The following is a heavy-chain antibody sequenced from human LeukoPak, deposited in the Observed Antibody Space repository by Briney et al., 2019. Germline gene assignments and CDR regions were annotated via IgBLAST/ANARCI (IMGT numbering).Heavy chain of an antibody. CDR1: GFTFSSYE. CDR2: ISSSGSTI. CDR3: ARAVGYSGFSNY. D-gene: IGHD5-12*01. V-gene: IGHV3-48*03. J-gene: IGHJ4*02. Sequence: GGSLRLSCAASGFTFSSYEMNWVRQAPGKGLEWVSYISSSGSTIYYADSVRGRFTISRDNAKNSLYLQMNSLRAEDTAVYYCARAVGYSGFSNYWGQGTLVTVSS.